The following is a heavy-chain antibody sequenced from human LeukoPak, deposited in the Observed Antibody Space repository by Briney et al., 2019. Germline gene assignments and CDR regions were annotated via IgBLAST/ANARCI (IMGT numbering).Heavy chain of an antibody. CDR1: GFTFSSYA. V-gene: IGHV3-23*01. CDR3: AKVRYDSSGYQSPYFDY. D-gene: IGHD3-22*01. Sequence: GGSLRLSCAASGFTFSSYAMSWVRQAPGKGLEWVSAISGSGGSTYYADSVKGRFTISRDNSRNTLYLQMNSLRAEDTAVYYCAKVRYDSSGYQSPYFDYWGQGTLVTVSS. CDR2: ISGSGGST. J-gene: IGHJ4*02.